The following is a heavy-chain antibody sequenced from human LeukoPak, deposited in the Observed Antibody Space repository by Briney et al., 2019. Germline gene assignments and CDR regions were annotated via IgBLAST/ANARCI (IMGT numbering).Heavy chain of an antibody. J-gene: IGHJ4*02. CDR2: IYPRDGST. CDR3: ARDQEGFDY. V-gene: IGHV1-46*01. Sequence: GASVKVSCKASGYTFTSYGISWVRQAPGQGLEWMGMIYPRDGSTSYAQKFQGRVTVTRDTPTSTVHMELSGLRSEDTAVYYCARDQEGFDYWGQGTLVTVSS. CDR1: GYTFTSYG.